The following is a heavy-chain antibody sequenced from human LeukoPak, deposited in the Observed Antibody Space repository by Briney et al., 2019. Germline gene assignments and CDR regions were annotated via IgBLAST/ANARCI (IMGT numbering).Heavy chain of an antibody. CDR2: INSNSGAT. V-gene: IGHV1-2*02. D-gene: IGHD4-17*01. Sequence: ASVKVSCKASGYTFTGYYMHWVRQTPGQGLEWMGWINSNSGATNYAQKFQGRVTMTRDTSIRTAYMELSRLRSDDTAVYYCAKSGGYGDYGDHWGRGTLVTVSS. CDR1: GYTFTGYY. J-gene: IGHJ4*02. CDR3: AKSGGYGDYGDH.